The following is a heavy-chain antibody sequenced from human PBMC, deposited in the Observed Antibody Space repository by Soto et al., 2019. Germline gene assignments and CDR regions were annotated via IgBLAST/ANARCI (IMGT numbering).Heavy chain of an antibody. Sequence: SETISLTCAVSGGSISRSNWWSWVRQPPGKGLERIGEIYHSGSTNYNPSLKSRVTISVDKSKNQFSLKLSSVTAADTAVYYCARVYQRVVRGVIDYYDGMDVWGQGTAVTVSS. J-gene: IGHJ6*02. CDR1: GGSISRSNW. V-gene: IGHV4-4*02. CDR2: IYHSGST. CDR3: ARVYQRVVRGVIDYYDGMDV. D-gene: IGHD3-10*01.